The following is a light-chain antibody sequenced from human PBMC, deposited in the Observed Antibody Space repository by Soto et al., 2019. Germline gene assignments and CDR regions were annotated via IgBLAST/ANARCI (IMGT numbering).Light chain of an antibody. J-gene: IGKJ1*01. CDR1: QSISSY. Sequence: DIQMTQSPSSLSASVGDRVTITCRASQSISSYLNWYQQKPGKAPNLLIYAASSLQSGVPSRFSGSGSGTDITLTISSLQPEEFTTYYCQQSYSTPQTFGQGTKVEIK. CDR3: QQSYSTPQT. V-gene: IGKV1-39*01. CDR2: AAS.